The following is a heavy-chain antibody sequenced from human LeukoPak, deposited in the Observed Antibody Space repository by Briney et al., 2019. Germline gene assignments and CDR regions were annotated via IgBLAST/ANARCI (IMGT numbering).Heavy chain of an antibody. CDR1: GGSISSYY. V-gene: IGHV4-4*09. Sequence: PSETLPLTCTVSGGSISSYYWSWVRQPPGKGLEWIGYIYTSGSTNYNPSLKSRVTISVDTSKNQFSLKLSSVTAADTAVYYCARLVAAAGTRPYYNYMDVWGKGTTVTVSS. D-gene: IGHD6-13*01. J-gene: IGHJ6*03. CDR2: IYTSGST. CDR3: ARLVAAAGTRPYYNYMDV.